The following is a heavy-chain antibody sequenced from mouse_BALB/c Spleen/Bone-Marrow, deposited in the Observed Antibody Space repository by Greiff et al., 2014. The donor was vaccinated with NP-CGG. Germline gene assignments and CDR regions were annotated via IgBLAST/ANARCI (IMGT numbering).Heavy chain of an antibody. Sequence: VKLVESGAELVKPGASVKLSCKASGYTFTFYWIHWVKQRPGQGLEWIGEINPSNGRTNYNEKFKNKATLTVDKSSSTAYMQLSSRTSEDSAVYFCARYDGPAWFAYWGQGTLVTVSA. V-gene: IGHV1S81*02. D-gene: IGHD2-3*01. J-gene: IGHJ3*01. CDR1: GYTFTFYW. CDR2: INPSNGRT. CDR3: ARYDGPAWFAY.